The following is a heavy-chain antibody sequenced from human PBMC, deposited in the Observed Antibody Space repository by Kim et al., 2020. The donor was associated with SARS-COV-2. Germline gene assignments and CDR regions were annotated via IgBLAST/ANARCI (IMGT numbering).Heavy chain of an antibody. D-gene: IGHD5-18*01. Sequence: SETLSLTCTVSGGSISSYYWSWIRQPPGKGLEWIGYIYYSGSTNYNPSLKSRVTISVDTSKNQFSLKLSSVTAADTAVYYCARQGYSYGSYFDYWGQGTLVTVSS. CDR2: IYYSGST. CDR1: GGSISSYY. CDR3: ARQGYSYGSYFDY. V-gene: IGHV4-59*08. J-gene: IGHJ4*02.